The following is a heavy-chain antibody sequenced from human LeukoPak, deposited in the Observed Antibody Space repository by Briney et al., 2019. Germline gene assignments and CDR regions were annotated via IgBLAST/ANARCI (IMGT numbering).Heavy chain of an antibody. CDR2: ISGSGGST. J-gene: IGHJ6*02. V-gene: IGHV3-23*01. CDR1: GFTFSSYA. D-gene: IGHD4-17*01. Sequence: GGSLRPSCAASGFTFSSYAMSWVRQAPGKGLEWVSAISGSGGSTYYADSVKGRFTISRDNSKNTLYLQMNSLRAEDTAVYYCAKVSVSGDSYYYYGMDVWGQGTTVTVSS. CDR3: AKVSVSGDSYYYYGMDV.